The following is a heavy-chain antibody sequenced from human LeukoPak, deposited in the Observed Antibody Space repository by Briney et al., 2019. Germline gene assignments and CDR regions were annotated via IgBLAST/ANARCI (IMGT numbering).Heavy chain of an antibody. D-gene: IGHD3-22*01. CDR3: ARDRSSGYSYTTDY. J-gene: IGHJ4*02. CDR2: ISSSSSTI. CDR1: GFTFSNYN. Sequence: GGSLRLSCAASGFTFSNYNMNWVRQAPGKGLEWVSYISSSSSTIYYADSVKGRFTISRGNAKNSLYLQMNSLRAEDTAVYYCARDRSSGYSYTTDYWGQGTLVTVSS. V-gene: IGHV3-48*01.